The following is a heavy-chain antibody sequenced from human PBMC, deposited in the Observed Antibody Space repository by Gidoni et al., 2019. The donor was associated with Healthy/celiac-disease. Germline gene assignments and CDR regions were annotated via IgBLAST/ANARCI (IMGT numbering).Heavy chain of an antibody. CDR1: GFTFDDYA. CDR2: ISWNSGSI. Sequence: EVQLVESGGGLVQPGRSLRLSCAASGFTFDDYAMHWVRQAPGKGLEWVSGISWNSGSIGYADSVKGRFTISRDNAKNSLYLQMNSLRAEDTALYYCAKSGQLVPDSSWYDPFDYWGQGTLVTVSS. J-gene: IGHJ4*02. CDR3: AKSGQLVPDSSWYDPFDY. V-gene: IGHV3-9*01. D-gene: IGHD6-13*01.